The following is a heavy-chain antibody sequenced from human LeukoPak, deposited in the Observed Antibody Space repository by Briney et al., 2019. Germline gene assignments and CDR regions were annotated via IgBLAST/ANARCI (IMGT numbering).Heavy chain of an antibody. Sequence: SVKVSCKASGGTFSSYAISWVRQAPGQGLEWMGGIIPIFGTANYAQKFQGRVTITADESTSTAYMELSSLRSDDTAVYYCARVPKVTSIDYWGQGTLVAVSS. CDR2: IIPIFGTA. CDR3: ARVPKVTSIDY. D-gene: IGHD2-21*02. J-gene: IGHJ4*02. V-gene: IGHV1-69*01. CDR1: GGTFSSYA.